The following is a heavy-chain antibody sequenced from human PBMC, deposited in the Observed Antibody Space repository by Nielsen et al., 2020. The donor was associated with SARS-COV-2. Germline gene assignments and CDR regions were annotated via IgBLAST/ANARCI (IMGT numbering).Heavy chain of an antibody. D-gene: IGHD7-27*01. CDR1: GFTFSSYA. CDR2: ISYDGSNK. V-gene: IGHV3-30-3*01. CDR3: ARGNGWGSYFDY. Sequence: GESLKISCAASGFTFSSYAMHWVRQAPGKGLEWVAVISYDGSNKYYADSVKGRFTISRDNSKNTLYPQMNSLRAEDTAVYYCARGNGWGSYFDYWGQGTLVTVSS. J-gene: IGHJ4*02.